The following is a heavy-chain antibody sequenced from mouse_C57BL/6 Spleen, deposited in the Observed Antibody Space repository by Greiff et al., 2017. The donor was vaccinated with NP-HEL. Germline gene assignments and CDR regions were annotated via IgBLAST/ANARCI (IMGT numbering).Heavy chain of an antibody. D-gene: IGHD2-4*01. Sequence: EVQVVESGGGLVQPGGSLKLSCAASGFTFSDYYMYWVRQTPEKRLEWVAYISNGGGSTYYPDTVKGRFTISRDNAKNTLYLQMSRLKSEDTAMYYCARHVDYDVYFDVWGTGTTVTVSS. CDR3: ARHVDYDVYFDV. CDR1: GFTFSDYY. CDR2: ISNGGGST. J-gene: IGHJ1*03. V-gene: IGHV5-12*01.